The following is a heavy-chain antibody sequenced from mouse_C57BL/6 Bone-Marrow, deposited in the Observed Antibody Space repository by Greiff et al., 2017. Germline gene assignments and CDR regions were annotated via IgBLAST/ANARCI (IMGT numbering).Heavy chain of an antibody. J-gene: IGHJ3*01. CDR2: ISSGSSTI. D-gene: IGHD1-1*01. V-gene: IGHV5-17*01. Sequence: EVQVVESGGGLVKPGGSLKLSCAASGFTFSDYGMHWVRQAPEKGLEWVAYISSGSSTIYYADTVKGRFTIYRETAKNTLCLQMTSLRSEDTAMYYCARRTTVVATPFAYWGQGTLVTVSA. CDR1: GFTFSDYG. CDR3: ARRTTVVATPFAY.